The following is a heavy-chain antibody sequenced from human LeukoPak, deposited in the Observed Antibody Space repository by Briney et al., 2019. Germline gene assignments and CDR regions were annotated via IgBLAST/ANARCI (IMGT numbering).Heavy chain of an antibody. V-gene: IGHV3-21*04. CDR1: GFTFSNYS. CDR3: ASSSLRSDSSGYYYSAFDI. Sequence: PGGSLRLSCAASGFTFSNYSVNWVRQAPGKGLEWVSSISSSSSYIYYADSVKGRFTISRDNSKNTLYLQMNSLRAEDTAVYYCASSSLRSDSSGYYYSAFDIWGQGTMVTVSS. D-gene: IGHD3-22*01. J-gene: IGHJ3*02. CDR2: ISSSSSYI.